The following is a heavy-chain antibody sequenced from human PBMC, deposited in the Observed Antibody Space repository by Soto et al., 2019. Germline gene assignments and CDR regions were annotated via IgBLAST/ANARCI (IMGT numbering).Heavy chain of an antibody. V-gene: IGHV4-34*01. CDR3: ARFQYYYDSSHFQH. CDR1: GGSFSGYY. D-gene: IGHD3-22*01. CDR2: INHSGST. Sequence: SETLSLTCAVYGGSFSGYYWSLIRQPPGKGLEWVGEINHSGSTNYNPSLKSRVTISVDTSKNQFSLKLSSVTAADTAVYYCARFQYYYDSSHFQHWGQGTLVTVSS. J-gene: IGHJ1*01.